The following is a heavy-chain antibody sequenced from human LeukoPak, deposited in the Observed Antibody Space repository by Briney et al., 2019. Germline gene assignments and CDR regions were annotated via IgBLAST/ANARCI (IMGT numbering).Heavy chain of an antibody. CDR2: IYTSGST. CDR3: ARGVCSSTSCYIGDFDY. J-gene: IGHJ4*02. Sequence: PSETLSLTCTVSGGSISSYYWSWIRQPAGKGLEWIGRIYTSGSTNYNPSLKSRVTISVDTSKNQFSLKLSSVTAADTAVYYCARGVCSSTSCYIGDFDYWGQGTLVTVSS. D-gene: IGHD2-2*02. CDR1: GGSISSYY. V-gene: IGHV4-4*07.